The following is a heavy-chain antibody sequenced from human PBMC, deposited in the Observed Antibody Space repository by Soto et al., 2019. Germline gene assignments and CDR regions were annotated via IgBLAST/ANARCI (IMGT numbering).Heavy chain of an antibody. Sequence: ASVKVSCKASGYTFSDYYIHRVRQAPGQGLEWMGWINPNSGGTKYAPKFQGEDTMTRDTSITTAYMELSRLRSGDTAVYYCAIEPATAKPECVDFCCQGPLVTVS. CDR1: GYTFSDYY. J-gene: IGHJ4*02. CDR2: INPNSGGT. CDR3: AIEPATAKPECVDF. D-gene: IGHD1-1*01. V-gene: IGHV1-2*02.